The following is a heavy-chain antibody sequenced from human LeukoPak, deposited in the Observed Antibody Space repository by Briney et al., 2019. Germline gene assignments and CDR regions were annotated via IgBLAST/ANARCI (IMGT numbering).Heavy chain of an antibody. Sequence: SETLSLTCSVSGGSISSLYWSWIRQPAGKGLEWIGRIYISGSTNYNPSLKSRVTMLIDTSKNQVSLRLNSVTAADTAVYYCARDLGDYSKGWIWFDPWGQGTLVTVSS. CDR2: IYISGST. V-gene: IGHV4-4*07. CDR3: ARDLGDYSKGWIWFDP. J-gene: IGHJ5*02. D-gene: IGHD4-17*01. CDR1: GGSISSLY.